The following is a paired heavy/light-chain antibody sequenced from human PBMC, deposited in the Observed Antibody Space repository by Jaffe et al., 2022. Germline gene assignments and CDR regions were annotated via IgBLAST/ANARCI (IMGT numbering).Light chain of an antibody. CDR1: ALPKQY. Sequence: SYELTQPPSVSVSPGQTARITCSGDALPKQYAYWYQQKPGQAPVLVIYKDSERPSGIPERFSGSSSGTTVTLTISGVQAEDEADYYCQSADSSGTSVVFGGGTKLTVL. V-gene: IGLV3-25*03. CDR3: QSADSSGTSVV. CDR2: KDS. J-gene: IGLJ2*01.
Heavy chain of an antibody. CDR1: GGSISSGSYY. CDR3: ASGPGVHVDIVATSRPYYYYMDV. V-gene: IGHV4-61*02. Sequence: QVQLQESGPGLVKPSQTLSLTCTVSGGSISSGSYYWSWIRQPAGKGLEWIGRIYTSGSTNYNPSLKSRVTISVDTSKNQFSLKLSSVTAADTAVYYCASGPGVHVDIVATSRPYYYYMDVWGKGTTVTVSS. J-gene: IGHJ6*03. CDR2: IYTSGST. D-gene: IGHD5-12*01.